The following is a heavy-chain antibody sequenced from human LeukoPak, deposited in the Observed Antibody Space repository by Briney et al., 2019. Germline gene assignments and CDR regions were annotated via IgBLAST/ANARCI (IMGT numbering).Heavy chain of an antibody. CDR3: AIAAAGSFDY. CDR1: GFTFSSYA. J-gene: IGHJ4*02. Sequence: PERSLRLSCAASGFTFSSYAMHWVRQAPGKGLEWVAVISYDGSNKYYADSVKGRFTISRDNSKNTLYLQMNSLRAEDTAVYYCAIAAAGSFDYWGQGTLVTVSS. CDR2: ISYDGSNK. V-gene: IGHV3-30-3*01. D-gene: IGHD6-13*01.